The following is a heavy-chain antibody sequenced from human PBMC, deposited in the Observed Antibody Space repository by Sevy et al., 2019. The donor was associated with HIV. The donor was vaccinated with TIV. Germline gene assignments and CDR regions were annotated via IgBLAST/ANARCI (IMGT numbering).Heavy chain of an antibody. CDR3: ARQGLGGALRLFDF. CDR2: VHHTGST. CDR1: GYSISSGYY. Sequence: SETLSLTCVVSGYSISSGYYWAWIRQPPGKGLEWIGSVHHTGSTYYNPSLKSRVTILVDTSNNQFSLKLTSVTAADTAVYYCARQGLGGALRLFDFWGHGTLVTDSS. D-gene: IGHD3-16*01. J-gene: IGHJ4*01. V-gene: IGHV4-38-2*01.